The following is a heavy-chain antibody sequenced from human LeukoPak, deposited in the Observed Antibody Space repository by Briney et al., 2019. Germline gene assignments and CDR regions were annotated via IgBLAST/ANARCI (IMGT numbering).Heavy chain of an antibody. J-gene: IGHJ6*03. Sequence: SETLSLTCTVSGGSISSYYWSWIRQPAGKGREWIGRIYTRGSTNYNPSLKSRVTMSVDTSKSQFSLKLSSVTAADTAVYYSARDVTGTTYYYYYMDVWGKGTTVTVSS. CDR2: IYTRGST. D-gene: IGHD1/OR15-1a*01. CDR1: GGSISSYY. CDR3: ARDVTGTTYYYYYMDV. V-gene: IGHV4-4*07.